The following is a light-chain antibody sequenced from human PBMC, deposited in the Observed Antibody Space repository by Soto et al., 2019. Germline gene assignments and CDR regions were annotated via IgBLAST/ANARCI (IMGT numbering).Light chain of an antibody. J-gene: IGLJ3*02. CDR2: SNN. Sequence: QAVVTQPPSASGTPGQRVTISCSGSTSNIGRNNVNWYQQLPGTAPKLLIYSNNQRPSGVPDRFSGSKSGTSASLAISGLQSEDEADYYCASWDASLNGWVFGGGTKLTVL. V-gene: IGLV1-44*01. CDR1: TSNIGRNN. CDR3: ASWDASLNGWV.